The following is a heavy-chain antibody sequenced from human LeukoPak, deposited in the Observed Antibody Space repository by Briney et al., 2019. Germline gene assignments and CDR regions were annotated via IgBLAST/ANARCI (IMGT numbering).Heavy chain of an antibody. CDR1: GGSISGFY. CDR3: ARSYYDILTGYPDAFDI. D-gene: IGHD3-9*01. J-gene: IGHJ3*02. V-gene: IGHV4-4*07. CDR2: VFSSGNT. Sequence: SETLSLTCTVSGGSISGFYWTWIRQPAGKGLEWIGRVFSSGNTNYNPSLKNRVTMSVNTSRNQFSLRLNSVTAADTAVYYCARSYYDILTGYPDAFDIWGQGTMVTVSS.